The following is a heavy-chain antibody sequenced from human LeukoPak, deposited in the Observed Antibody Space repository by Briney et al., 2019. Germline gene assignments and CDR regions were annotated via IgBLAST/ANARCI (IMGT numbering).Heavy chain of an antibody. D-gene: IGHD6-13*01. CDR1: GFTFSSYG. Sequence: GRSLRLSCAASGFTFSSYGMHWVRQAPGKGLEWVAVISYDGSNKYYADSVKGRFTISRDNSKNTLYLQMNSLRAEDTAVYYWAKGTAGIDYWGQGTLVTVPS. CDR3: AKGTAGIDY. V-gene: IGHV3-30*18. CDR2: ISYDGSNK. J-gene: IGHJ4*02.